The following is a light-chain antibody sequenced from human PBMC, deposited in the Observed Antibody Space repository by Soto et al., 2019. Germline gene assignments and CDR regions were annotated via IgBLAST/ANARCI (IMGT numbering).Light chain of an antibody. CDR3: CLYIGATTYV. CDR2: EVS. J-gene: IGLJ1*01. CDR1: GSDVGGCNF. V-gene: IGLV2-14*01. Sequence: QSGLTQPASVSGSPGQSITISCTGTGSDVGGCNFVSWYQQHPGKAPKLMIYEVSNRPSGVSNRFSCSTSVNSASLTISGLQAEDEADYYCCLYIGATTYVFGNGTKVTVL.